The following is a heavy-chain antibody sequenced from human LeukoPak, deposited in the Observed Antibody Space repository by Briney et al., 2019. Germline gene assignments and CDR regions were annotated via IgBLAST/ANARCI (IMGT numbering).Heavy chain of an antibody. V-gene: IGHV3-23*01. CDR1: GFTFDDYG. CDR2: ISDTGNT. CDR3: AKAPVTTCRGAFCYPFDY. D-gene: IGHD2-15*01. Sequence: GGSLRLSCAASGFTFDDYGMSWVRQAPGKGLEWVSAISDTGNTYHADSVKGRFTISRDSSKNTLFLQMNRLRPEDAAVYYCAKAPVTTCRGAFCYPFDYWGMGTLVTVSS. J-gene: IGHJ4*02.